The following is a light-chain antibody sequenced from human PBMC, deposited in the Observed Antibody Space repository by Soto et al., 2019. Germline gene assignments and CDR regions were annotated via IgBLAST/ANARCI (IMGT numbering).Light chain of an antibody. CDR2: GAS. Sequence: EIVMTQSPATLSVSPGERATLSCRASQSVTNNLAWYRQKPGQAPRLLIYGASTRANGIPARFSGSGSGTEFTLTISGLQSEDFAVYYCQQYNDWPTLTFGGGNKVEIK. CDR1: QSVTNN. V-gene: IGKV3-15*01. CDR3: QQYNDWPTLT. J-gene: IGKJ4*01.